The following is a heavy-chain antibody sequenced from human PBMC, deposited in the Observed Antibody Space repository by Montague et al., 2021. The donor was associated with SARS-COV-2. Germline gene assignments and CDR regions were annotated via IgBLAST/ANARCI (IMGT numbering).Heavy chain of an antibody. CDR3: ARLRDGVVPSPILGVGPYYSYYYMDV. CDR2: INHGGST. J-gene: IGHJ6*03. V-gene: IGHV4-34*01. D-gene: IGHD3-10*01. Sequence: SETLSLTCAVYGGSFSGNYWNWIRQPPGKGLEWIGEINHGGSTNYNPSLKSRLTISVDTSKNQFSLKLPSVAAADTAVYYCARLRDGVVPSPILGVGPYYSYYYMDVWGKGTTVTVSS. CDR1: GGSFSGNY.